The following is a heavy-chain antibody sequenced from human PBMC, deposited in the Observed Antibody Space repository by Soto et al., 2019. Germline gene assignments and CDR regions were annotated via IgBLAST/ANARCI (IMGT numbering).Heavy chain of an antibody. Sequence: QLQLQESGPGLVKPSETLSVTCTVSGGSISNNNYYWGWIRQPPGKGLEWIGRIYYSGSTYYNPSLTGRVTISVDTSKDQFSLKLSFVTAADTAVYYCARHHWGGKQVPPPREDWFDPWGQGTLVTVSS. D-gene: IGHD2-2*01. CDR2: IYYSGST. CDR1: GGSISNNNYY. V-gene: IGHV4-39*01. CDR3: ARHHWGGKQVPPPREDWFDP. J-gene: IGHJ5*02.